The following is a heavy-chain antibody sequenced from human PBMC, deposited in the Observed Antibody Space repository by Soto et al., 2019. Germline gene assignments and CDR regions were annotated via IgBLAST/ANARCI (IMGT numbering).Heavy chain of an antibody. D-gene: IGHD1-26*01. CDR3: AKDEAFSATYYIVS. CDR1: GFTFSGFG. Sequence: QVQLVESGGGVVQPGRSLRLSCVGSGFTFSGFGMHWVRQAPGKGLEWVAFISNDGTNKNYADSVKGRLTISRDNSRSTLYLHMSSMRPEDSAVYHCAKDEAFSATYYIVSWGQGTLVSVS. CDR2: ISNDGTNK. J-gene: IGHJ4*02. V-gene: IGHV3-30*18.